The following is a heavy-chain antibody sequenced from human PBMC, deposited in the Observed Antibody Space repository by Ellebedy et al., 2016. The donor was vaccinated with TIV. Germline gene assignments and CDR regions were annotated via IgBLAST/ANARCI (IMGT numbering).Heavy chain of an antibody. CDR2: IRSKANSYAT. V-gene: IGHV3-73*01. CDR3: TTAATVTEYYFDY. D-gene: IGHD4-17*01. CDR1: GFTFSGSA. Sequence: PGGSLRLSCAASGFTFSGSAMHWVRQASGKGLEWVGRIRSKANSYATAYAASVKGRFTISRDDSKNTAYLQMNSLKTEDTAVYYCTTAATVTEYYFDYWGQGTLVTVSS. J-gene: IGHJ4*02.